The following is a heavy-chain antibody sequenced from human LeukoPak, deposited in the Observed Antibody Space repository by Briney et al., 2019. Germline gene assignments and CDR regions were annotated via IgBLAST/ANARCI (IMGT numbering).Heavy chain of an antibody. CDR2: ISGSGGST. D-gene: IGHD3-3*01. J-gene: IGHJ4*02. Sequence: PGGSLRLSCVASGFTFSNAWMSWVRQAPGKGLEWVSVISGSGGSTFYADSVKGRFTISRDNSKNTLYLQMNSLRAEDTALYYCATSYYDFYYFDYWGQGTLVTVSS. V-gene: IGHV3-23*01. CDR3: ATSYYDFYYFDY. CDR1: GFTFSNAW.